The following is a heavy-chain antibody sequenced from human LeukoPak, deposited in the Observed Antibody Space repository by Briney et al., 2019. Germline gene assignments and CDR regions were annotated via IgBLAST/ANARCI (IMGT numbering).Heavy chain of an antibody. D-gene: IGHD6-19*01. CDR1: GGSISSYY. V-gene: IGHV4-59*01. CDR3: ARGYSSGWYPERAGPHYFDY. J-gene: IGHJ4*02. CDR2: IYYSGST. Sequence: SETLSLTCTVSGGSISSYYWSWIRQPPGKGLEWIGYIYYSGSTNYNPSLKSRVTISVDTSKNQFSLKLSSVTAADTAVYYCARGYSSGWYPERAGPHYFDYWGQGTLVTVSS.